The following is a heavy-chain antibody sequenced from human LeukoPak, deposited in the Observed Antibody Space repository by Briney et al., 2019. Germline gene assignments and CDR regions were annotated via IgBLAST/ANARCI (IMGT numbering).Heavy chain of an antibody. CDR1: GYTFTSYG. V-gene: IGHV1-18*01. CDR3: ARDYCSGGSCPYYFDY. CDR2: ISAYNGNT. D-gene: IGHD2-15*01. J-gene: IGHJ4*02. Sequence: GASVKVSCKASGYTFTSYGISWVRQAPGQGLEWMGWISAYNGNTNYAQKLQGRVTMTTDTSTSTAYMELRSLRSDDTAVYYCARDYCSGGSCPYYFDYWGQGTLVPVSP.